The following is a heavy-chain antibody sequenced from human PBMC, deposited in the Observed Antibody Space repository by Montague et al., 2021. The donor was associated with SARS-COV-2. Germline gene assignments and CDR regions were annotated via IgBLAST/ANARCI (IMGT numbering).Heavy chain of an antibody. Sequence: SETLSLTCSVSGDSISGYYWGWIRQPAGKRLEWIWRVYHSGSTDYNPSLASRVTVSVDTSKNQFSLNLASVPAADTAVYYCARDTRGVEVSGRWDENDLDVWGQGTTVTVSS. V-gene: IGHV4-4*07. CDR3: ARDTRGVEVSGRWDENDLDV. CDR2: VYHSGST. J-gene: IGHJ6*02. CDR1: GDSISGYY. D-gene: IGHD6-19*01.